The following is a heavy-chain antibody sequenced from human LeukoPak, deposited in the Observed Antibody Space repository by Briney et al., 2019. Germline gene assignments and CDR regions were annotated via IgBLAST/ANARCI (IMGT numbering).Heavy chain of an antibody. J-gene: IGHJ6*03. Sequence: ASVKVSCKASGYTFTSYGISWVRQAPGQGLEWMGWISAYNGNTNYAQKLQGRVTMTTDTSTSTAYMELRSLRSDDTAVYYCARSHHYDSSGSPGWYYYYMDVWGKGTTVTVSS. V-gene: IGHV1-18*01. CDR3: ARSHHYDSSGSPGWYYYYMDV. D-gene: IGHD3-22*01. CDR2: ISAYNGNT. CDR1: GYTFTSYG.